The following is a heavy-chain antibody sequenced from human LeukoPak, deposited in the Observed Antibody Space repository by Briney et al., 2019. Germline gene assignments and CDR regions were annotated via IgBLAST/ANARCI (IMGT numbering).Heavy chain of an antibody. J-gene: IGHJ4*02. V-gene: IGHV3-30-3*01. D-gene: IGHD6-13*01. Sequence: RGSLRLSCAASGFTFSGFAMHWVRQAPGKGLEWVTLISHDGTSQYYADSVKGRFIISRDNSENTLYLQMNSLRPDDTAVYYCAREYSTNWYRSLRDWGQGTLVTVSS. CDR2: ISHDGTSQ. CDR1: GFTFSGFA. CDR3: AREYSTNWYRSLRD.